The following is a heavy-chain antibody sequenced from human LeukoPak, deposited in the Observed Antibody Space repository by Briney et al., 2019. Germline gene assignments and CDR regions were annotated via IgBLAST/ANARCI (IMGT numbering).Heavy chain of an antibody. CDR1: GFPFSDFS. D-gene: IGHD2-8*01. V-gene: IGHV3-23*01. CDR3: AKQSYARSLGE. J-gene: IGHJ4*02. CDR2: TNSDGSST. Sequence: GGSLRLSCATSGFPFSDFSMTWVRQAPGKGLEWISTTNSDGSSTDYAESVKGRFTISRDNSKNTLYLQMSSLRVEDTAMYYCAKQSYARSLGEGGPGTLVTVSS.